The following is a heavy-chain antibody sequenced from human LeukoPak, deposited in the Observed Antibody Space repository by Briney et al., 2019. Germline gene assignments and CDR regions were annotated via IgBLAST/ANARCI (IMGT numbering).Heavy chain of an antibody. J-gene: IGHJ4*02. V-gene: IGHV3-21*01. D-gene: IGHD6-19*01. CDR2: ISSDSRYM. CDR3: ATDVRDEYSSGWYPIGY. Sequence: GGSLRLSCAASGFTFSTYSMNWVRQAPGKGLVWVSSISSDSRYMYYADSVKGRFTISRDNAKNSLYLLMNSLRAEDTAVYYCATDVRDEYSSGWYPIGYWGQGTLVTVSS. CDR1: GFTFSTYS.